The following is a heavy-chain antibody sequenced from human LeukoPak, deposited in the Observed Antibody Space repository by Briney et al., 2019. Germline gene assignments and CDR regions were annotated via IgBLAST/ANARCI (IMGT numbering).Heavy chain of an antibody. Sequence: SETLSLTCTVSGGSISSHYWSWIRQPAGKGLEWIGRIYSTGSTKYSPSLESRLTMSLDTSKDQFSLKLTSVTAADTAVYYCARGVVVAGLRYYFDSWGQGSLVSVS. CDR2: IYSTGST. CDR3: ARGVVVAGLRYYFDS. CDR1: GGSISSHY. V-gene: IGHV4-4*07. J-gene: IGHJ4*02. D-gene: IGHD6-19*01.